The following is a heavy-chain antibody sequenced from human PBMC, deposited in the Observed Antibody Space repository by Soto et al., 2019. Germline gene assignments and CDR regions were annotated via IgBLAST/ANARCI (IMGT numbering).Heavy chain of an antibody. CDR2: INSDGSST. V-gene: IGHV3-74*01. J-gene: IGHJ4*02. D-gene: IGHD1-1*01. CDR1: GFTFSSYW. CDR3: ASGGSWNPVDY. Sequence: PGGSLRLSCAASGFTFSSYWMHWVRQAPGKGLVWVSRINSDGSSTSYADSVKGRFTISRDNAKNTLYLQMNSLRAEDAAVYYCASGGSWNPVDYWGQGTLVTVSS.